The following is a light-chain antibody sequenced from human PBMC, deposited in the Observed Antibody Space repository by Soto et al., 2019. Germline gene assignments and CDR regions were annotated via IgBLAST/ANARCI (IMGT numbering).Light chain of an antibody. Sequence: DIQMTQSRSTLSGSVGDRVTITFRASQTISSWLAWYQQKPGKAPKLLIYKASTLKSGVPSRFRGTGSGTEFTLTISSLQPDDFATYYCQHYNSYSEAFGQRNKVDI. J-gene: IGKJ1*01. CDR2: KAS. CDR3: QHYNSYSEA. CDR1: QTISSW. V-gene: IGKV1-5*03.